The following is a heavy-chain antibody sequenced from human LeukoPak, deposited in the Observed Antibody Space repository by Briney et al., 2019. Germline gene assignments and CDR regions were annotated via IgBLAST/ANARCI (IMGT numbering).Heavy chain of an antibody. CDR2: IIPIFGTA. Sequence: GASVKVSCKASGGTFSSYAISWVRQAPGQGLEWMGGIIPIFGTANYAQKFQGRVTITADESTSTAYMELSSLRSEDTAVYYCARDRYFDWLLSGEFDYWGQGTLVTVSS. CDR3: ARDRYFDWLLSGEFDY. CDR1: GGTFSSYA. D-gene: IGHD3-9*01. V-gene: IGHV1-69*13. J-gene: IGHJ4*02.